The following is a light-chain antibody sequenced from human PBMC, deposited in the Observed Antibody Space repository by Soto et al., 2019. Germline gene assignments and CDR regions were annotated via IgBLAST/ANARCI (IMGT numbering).Light chain of an antibody. CDR3: QQYNSWYT. J-gene: IGKJ2*01. V-gene: IGKV3-20*01. CDR2: GAS. CDR1: QSVGSSY. Sequence: EGVLAQSPGTLSLSPGAMATLSCRASQSVGSSYLAWYQQKPSQAPRVLIYGASSRATGIPDRFSGSGSGTDFTLTSISLQPDDSATYYCQQYNSWYTLGQGTKVDFK.